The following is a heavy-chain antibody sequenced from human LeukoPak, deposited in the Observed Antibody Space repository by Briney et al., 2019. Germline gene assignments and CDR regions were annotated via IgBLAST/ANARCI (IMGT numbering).Heavy chain of an antibody. V-gene: IGHV4-39*01. CDR3: ARQESGYQNYFDY. D-gene: IGHD3-3*01. Sequence: SETLSLTCTVSGGSVSNSGLFWDWIRQPPGRGLEWIGSLYYSGDTYYNPSLKSRVTISVDTSKNQFSLKLSSVTAADTAVYYCARQESGYQNYFDYWGQGTLVTVSS. CDR1: GGSVSNSGLF. J-gene: IGHJ4*02. CDR2: LYYSGDT.